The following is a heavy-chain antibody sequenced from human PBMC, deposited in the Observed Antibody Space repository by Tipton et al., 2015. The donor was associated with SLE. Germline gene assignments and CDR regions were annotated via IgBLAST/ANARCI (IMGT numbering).Heavy chain of an antibody. CDR1: GFTFDDYA. V-gene: IGHV3-43*02. Sequence: TLRLSCAASGFTFDDYAMHWVRQAPGKGLEWVSLISGDGGSTYYADSVKGRFTISRDNSKNSLYLQMNSLRTEDTALYYCAKAEYSVTTPYSDGYYFDYWGQGTLVTVSS. CDR3: AKAEYSVTTPYSDGYYFDY. D-gene: IGHD4-17*01. J-gene: IGHJ4*02. CDR2: ISGDGGST.